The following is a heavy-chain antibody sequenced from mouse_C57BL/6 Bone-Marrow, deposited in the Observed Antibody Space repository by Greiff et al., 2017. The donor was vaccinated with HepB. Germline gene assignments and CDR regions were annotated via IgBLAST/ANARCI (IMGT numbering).Heavy chain of an antibody. Sequence: EVKLVESGGGLVQPGGSLKLSCAASGFTFSDYYMYWVRQTPEKRLEWVAYISNGGGSTYYPDTVKGRFTISRDNAKNTLYLQMSRLKSEDTAMYYCAKLTGYAMDYWGQGTSVTVTS. CDR1: GFTFSDYY. D-gene: IGHD4-1*01. CDR3: AKLTGYAMDY. V-gene: IGHV5-12*01. CDR2: ISNGGGST. J-gene: IGHJ4*01.